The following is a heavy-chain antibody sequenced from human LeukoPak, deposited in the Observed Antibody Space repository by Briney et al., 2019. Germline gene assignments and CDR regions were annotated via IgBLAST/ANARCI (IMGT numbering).Heavy chain of an antibody. D-gene: IGHD4-17*01. CDR1: GFTVSSNY. CDR2: IYSGGST. J-gene: IGHJ4*02. V-gene: IGHV3-53*04. Sequence: PGGSLRLSCAASGFTVSSNYMGWVRQAPGKGLECVSVIYSGGSTYYADSVKGRFTISRHNSKNTLYLQMNSLRAEDTAVYYCARHYGDYLYYFDYWGQGTLVTVSS. CDR3: ARHYGDYLYYFDY.